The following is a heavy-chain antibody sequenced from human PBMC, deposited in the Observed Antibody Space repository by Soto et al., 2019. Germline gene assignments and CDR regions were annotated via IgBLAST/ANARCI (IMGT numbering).Heavy chain of an antibody. D-gene: IGHD3-10*01. CDR2: IKARADGVTT. Sequence: GGSLRLSCAASGFVFSKTWMNWVRQAPGKGLEWVGRIKARADGVTTAYAAPVKGRFTISRDDSKSTLSLQLSSLETEDTAVKERTTGHYFSGGMDVWGRGTMVTVSS. CDR1: GFVFSKTW. J-gene: IGHJ6*02. CDR3: TTGHYFSGGMDV. V-gene: IGHV3-15*07.